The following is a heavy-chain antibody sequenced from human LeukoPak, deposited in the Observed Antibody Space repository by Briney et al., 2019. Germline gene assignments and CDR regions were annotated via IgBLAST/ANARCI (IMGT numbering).Heavy chain of an antibody. CDR1: GGSISSSSYY. J-gene: IGHJ3*02. CDR2: IYYSGST. V-gene: IGHV4-39*01. Sequence: SETLSLTCTVSGGSISSSSYYWGWIRQPPGKGLEWIGSIYYSGSTYYNPSLKSRVTISVDTSKNQFSLQLNSVTPEDTAVYYCAGAADQTPAFDIWGQGTMVTVSS. CDR3: AGAADQTPAFDI. D-gene: IGHD6-13*01.